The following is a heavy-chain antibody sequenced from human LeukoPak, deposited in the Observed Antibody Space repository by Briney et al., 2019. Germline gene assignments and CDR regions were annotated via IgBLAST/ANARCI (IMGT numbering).Heavy chain of an antibody. Sequence: ASVKVSCKSSGYTFTSYYMYWVRQAPGQGLEWMGIINPSGGSTSYAQKFQGRVTMTRDTSTSTVYMELSSLRSEDTAVYYCARDSGMVRGTVDYWGQGTLVTV. CDR2: INPSGGST. CDR1: GYTFTSYY. CDR3: ARDSGMVRGTVDY. D-gene: IGHD3-10*01. J-gene: IGHJ4*02. V-gene: IGHV1-46*01.